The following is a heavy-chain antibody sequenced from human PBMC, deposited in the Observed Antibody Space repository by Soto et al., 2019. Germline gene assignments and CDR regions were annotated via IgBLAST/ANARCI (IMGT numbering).Heavy chain of an antibody. Sequence: ASVKVSCKASGGTFSSYAISWVRQAPGQGLEWMGGIIPIFGTANYAQKFQGRVTITADESTSTAYMELSSLRSEDTAVYYCARDLVPAAFARKGGYYYYGMAVWGQGTTVTVSS. CDR3: ARDLVPAAFARKGGYYYYGMAV. V-gene: IGHV1-69*13. D-gene: IGHD2-2*01. CDR1: GGTFSSYA. CDR2: IIPIFGTA. J-gene: IGHJ6*02.